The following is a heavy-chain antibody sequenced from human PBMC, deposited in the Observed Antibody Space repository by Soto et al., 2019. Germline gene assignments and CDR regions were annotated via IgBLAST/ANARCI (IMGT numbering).Heavy chain of an antibody. CDR3: SRDAQNPITIFGVGGGYYYYYGMDV. D-gene: IGHD3-3*01. Sequence: EVQLVESGGGLVQPGGSLRLSCAASGFTFSSYEMNWVRQAPGKGLEWVSYISSSGSTIYYADSVKGRFTISRDNAKNSLYLQMNSLRAEDTAVYYCSRDAQNPITIFGVGGGYYYYYGMDVWGQGTTVTVSS. J-gene: IGHJ6*02. CDR2: ISSSGSTI. V-gene: IGHV3-48*03. CDR1: GFTFSSYE.